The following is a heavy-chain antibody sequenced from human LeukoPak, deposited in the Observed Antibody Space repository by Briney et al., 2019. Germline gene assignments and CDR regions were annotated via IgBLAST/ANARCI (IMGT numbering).Heavy chain of an antibody. D-gene: IGHD3-10*01. Sequence: PGGSLRLSCAASGFTVSNNYMSWVRQAPGKGLEWVAVISYDGSNKYYADSVKGRFTISRDNSKNTLYLQMNSLRAEDTAVYYCAKGGNYYGSGSGAFDIWGQGTMVTVSS. J-gene: IGHJ3*02. CDR1: GFTVSNNY. V-gene: IGHV3-30*18. CDR2: ISYDGSNK. CDR3: AKGGNYYGSGSGAFDI.